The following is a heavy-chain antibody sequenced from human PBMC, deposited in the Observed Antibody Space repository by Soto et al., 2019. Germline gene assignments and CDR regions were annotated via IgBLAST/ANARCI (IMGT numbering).Heavy chain of an antibody. CDR3: ARTFLVVTGAFDI. CDR2: INPNSGGT. V-gene: IGHV1-2*04. J-gene: IGHJ3*02. CDR1: GYGLTGDY. Sequence: SVNVSCKASGYGLTGDYMDRVRQAPGQGLEWMGWINPNSGGTNYAQKFQGWVTMTRDTSISTAYMELSRLRSDDTAVYYCARTFLVVTGAFDIWGQGTMLTVSS. D-gene: IGHD2-15*01.